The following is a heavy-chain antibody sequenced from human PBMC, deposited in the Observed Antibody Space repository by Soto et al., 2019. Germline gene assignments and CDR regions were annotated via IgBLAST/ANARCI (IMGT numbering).Heavy chain of an antibody. CDR1: GGSFSGYY. CDR2: INHSGST. CDR3: ARGRLRYYDSSGYYPY. D-gene: IGHD3-22*01. J-gene: IGHJ4*02. V-gene: IGHV4-34*01. Sequence: SETLSLTCAVYGGSFSGYYWSWIRQPPGKGLEWIGEINHSGSTNYNPSLKSRVTISVDTSKNQFSLKLSSVTAADTAVYYCARGRLRYYDSSGYYPYWGQGTLVTVSS.